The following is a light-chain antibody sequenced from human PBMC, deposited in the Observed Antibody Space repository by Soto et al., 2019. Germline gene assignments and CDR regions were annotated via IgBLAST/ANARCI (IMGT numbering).Light chain of an antibody. J-gene: IGKJ1*01. CDR3: QQYNNYPWT. CDR1: QNINRR. V-gene: IGKV1-5*01. CDR2: DAS. Sequence: DIRITQSSSTLSASVGDRVTIPCRASQNINRRLAWYQQKPGKAPNLLIYDASSLESGVPARFSGGGSGTEFTLTISSLQPDDFSTFYCQQYNNYPWTFGQGTKV.